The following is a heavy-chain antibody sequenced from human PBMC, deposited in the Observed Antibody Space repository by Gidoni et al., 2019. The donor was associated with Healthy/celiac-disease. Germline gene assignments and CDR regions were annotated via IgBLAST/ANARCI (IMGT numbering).Heavy chain of an antibody. D-gene: IGHD6-19*01. CDR1: GFPFDDYA. J-gene: IGHJ4*02. Sequence: EVQLVESGGGLVQPGRSLRLSCAASGFPFDDYAMHWVRQAPGKGLEWVSGIGWNSGSIGYADSVKGRFTISRDNAKNSLYLQMNSLRAEDTALYYCAKDLFARGVAGYYFDYWGQGTLVTVSS. CDR2: IGWNSGSI. CDR3: AKDLFARGVAGYYFDY. V-gene: IGHV3-9*01.